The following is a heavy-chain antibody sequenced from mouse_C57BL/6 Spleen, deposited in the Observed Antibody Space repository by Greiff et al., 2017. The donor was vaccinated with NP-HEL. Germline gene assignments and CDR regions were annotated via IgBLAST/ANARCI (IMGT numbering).Heavy chain of an antibody. V-gene: IGHV7-3*01. CDR3: ARDYDNYAMDY. CDR1: GFTFTDYY. CDR2: IRNKANGYTT. D-gene: IGHD2-12*01. J-gene: IGHJ4*01. Sequence: EVQRVESGGGLVQPGGSLSLSCAASGFTFTDYYMSWVRQPPGKALEWLGFIRNKANGYTTEYSASVKGRFTISRDNSQSILYLQMNALRAEDSATYYCARDYDNYAMDYWGQGTSVTVSS.